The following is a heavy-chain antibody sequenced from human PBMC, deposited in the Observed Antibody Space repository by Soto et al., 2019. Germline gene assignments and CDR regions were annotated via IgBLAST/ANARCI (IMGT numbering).Heavy chain of an antibody. CDR1: GFTFSSYS. CDR2: ISSSSSYI. D-gene: IGHD4-17*01. Sequence: EVQLVESGGGLVKPGGSLRLSCAASGFTFSSYSMNWVRQAPGKGLEWVSSISSSSSYIYYADSVKGRCTISRDNAKNSLYLQINSLRAEDTAVYYCARGGSIYGDYPTGHPFDSWGQGTLVTVSS. CDR3: ARGGSIYGDYPTGHPFDS. J-gene: IGHJ4*02. V-gene: IGHV3-21*01.